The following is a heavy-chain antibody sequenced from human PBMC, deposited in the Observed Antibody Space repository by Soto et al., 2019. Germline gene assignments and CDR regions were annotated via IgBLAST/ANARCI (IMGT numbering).Heavy chain of an antibody. J-gene: IGHJ6*02. Sequence: QVQLVESGGGVVQPGRSLRLSCAASGFTFSSYGMHWVRQAPGKGLEWVAVISYDGSNKYYADSVKGRFTISRDNSKKTLYLQMNSLRAEDTAVYYCAKEVGVVTDYYYGMDVWGQGTTVTVSS. V-gene: IGHV3-30*18. D-gene: IGHD2-21*01. CDR2: ISYDGSNK. CDR3: AKEVGVVTDYYYGMDV. CDR1: GFTFSSYG.